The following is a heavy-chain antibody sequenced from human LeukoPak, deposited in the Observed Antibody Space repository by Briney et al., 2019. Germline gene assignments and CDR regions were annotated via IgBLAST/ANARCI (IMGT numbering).Heavy chain of an antibody. V-gene: IGHV4-4*07. CDR2: IYTSGST. CDR1: GGSISSYY. Sequence: PSETLSLTCTVSGGSISSYYWSWIRQPAGKGLEWIGRIYTSGSTNYNPSLKSRVTMSADTSKNQFSLKLSSVTAADTAVYYCARDSSSWSYDAFDIWGQGTMVTVSS. J-gene: IGHJ3*02. D-gene: IGHD6-13*01. CDR3: ARDSSSWSYDAFDI.